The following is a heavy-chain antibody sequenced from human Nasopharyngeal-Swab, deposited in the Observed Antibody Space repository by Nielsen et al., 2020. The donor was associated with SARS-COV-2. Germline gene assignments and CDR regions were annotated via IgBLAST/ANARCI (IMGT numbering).Heavy chain of an antibody. CDR3: AKSEGYYYMDV. V-gene: IGHV3-30*18. Sequence: GSLKISCAASGFTFSSYGMHWVRQAPGKGLEWVAAISYDGSNKYYADSVKGRFTISRDNSKNTLYLQMNSLRAEDTAVYYCAKSEGYYYMDVWGTGTTVTVSS. CDR2: ISYDGSNK. CDR1: GFTFSSYG. J-gene: IGHJ6*03.